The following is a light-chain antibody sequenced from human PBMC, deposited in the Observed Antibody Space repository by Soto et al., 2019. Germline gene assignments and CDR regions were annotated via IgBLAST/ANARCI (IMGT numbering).Light chain of an antibody. Sequence: EIVLTQSPGTLSLSPGERATLSCRASQTISNNYLAWYQQKPGQAPRLLIYGASSRATGIPDRFSGSGSGTDFTLTIIRLEPEDFAVYYCQPYDRSRTFGQGTEVEIK. CDR2: GAS. CDR1: QTISNNY. V-gene: IGKV3-20*01. CDR3: QPYDRSRT. J-gene: IGKJ1*01.